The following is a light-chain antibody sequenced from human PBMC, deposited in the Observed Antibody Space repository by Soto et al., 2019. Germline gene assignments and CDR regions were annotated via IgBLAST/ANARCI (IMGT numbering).Light chain of an antibody. CDR1: QSVNSKY. Sequence: EVVLTQSPGTLSLSPGERATLSCRASQSVNSKYLAWYQQKPGQAPRLLMYAISSRAACIPDRFSGSGSGTDFTLTISRLEPEDLAVYYCQQYDNSHLTFGGGTKVEI. CDR3: QQYDNSHLT. J-gene: IGKJ4*01. V-gene: IGKV3-20*01. CDR2: AIS.